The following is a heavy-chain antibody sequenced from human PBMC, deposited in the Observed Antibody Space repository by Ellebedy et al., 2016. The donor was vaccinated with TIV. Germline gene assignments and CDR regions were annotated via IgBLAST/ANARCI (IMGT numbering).Heavy chain of an antibody. CDR3: AKAYSSGWYGGFDY. Sequence: SLKISCAASGFTFDDYAMHWVRQAPGKGLEWVSGISWNSGSIGYADSVKGRFTISRDNAKNSLYLQMNSLRAEDTALYYCAKAYSSGWYGGFDYWGQGTLVTVSS. D-gene: IGHD6-19*01. J-gene: IGHJ4*02. V-gene: IGHV3-9*01. CDR2: ISWNSGSI. CDR1: GFTFDDYA.